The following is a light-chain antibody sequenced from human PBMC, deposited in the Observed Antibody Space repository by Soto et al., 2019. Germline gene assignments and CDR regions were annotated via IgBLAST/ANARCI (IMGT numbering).Light chain of an antibody. CDR1: HSIRYY. V-gene: IGKV3-11*01. Sequence: EVVLPQSPAPLSLSPGERTTLSCRSSHSIRYYLAWYQPKPGQAPRLLIYDASNSATGIPARFSGSWSGTDFILTISGLGAEDSGDEYCQQRNDWVTFGGGNKVEIK. CDR3: QQRNDWVT. CDR2: DAS. J-gene: IGKJ4*01.